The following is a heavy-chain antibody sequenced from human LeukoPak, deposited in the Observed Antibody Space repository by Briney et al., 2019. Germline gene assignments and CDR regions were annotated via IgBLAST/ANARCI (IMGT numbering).Heavy chain of an antibody. V-gene: IGHV3-23*01. CDR2: ISSSGGTT. D-gene: IGHD6-19*01. J-gene: IGHJ4*02. CDR1: GFTFSSYA. Sequence: GGSLRLSCAASGFTFSSYAMHWVRQAPGKGLEWVSVISSSGGTTYYSDSVKGRFIISRDNYKNTLYLQMNSLRAEDTAVYYCAKAGIAVPATPEYCGQGTQVTVSS. CDR3: AKAGIAVPATPEY.